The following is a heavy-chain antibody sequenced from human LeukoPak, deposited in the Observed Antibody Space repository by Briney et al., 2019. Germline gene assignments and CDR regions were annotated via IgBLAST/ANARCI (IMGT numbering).Heavy chain of an antibody. D-gene: IGHD4-11*01. CDR1: GGSISSYY. CDR3: ARNRDYPYYYYMDV. V-gene: IGHV4-4*09. CDR2: IYTSGST. J-gene: IGHJ6*03. Sequence: SDTLSLICTVSGGSISSYYWSWIRQPPGKGLEWIGYIYTSGSTNYNPSLKSRVTISVDTSKNQFSLKLSAVTAADTAVYYCARNRDYPYYYYMDVWGKGTTVTVSS.